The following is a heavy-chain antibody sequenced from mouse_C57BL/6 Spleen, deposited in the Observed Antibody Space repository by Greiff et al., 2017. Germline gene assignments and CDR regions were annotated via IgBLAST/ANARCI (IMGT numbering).Heavy chain of an antibody. V-gene: IGHV1-81*01. CDR1: CYTFTSYG. CDR3: ARSDDYDFDY. J-gene: IGHJ2*01. CDR2: IYPRSGNT. Sequence: QVQLKESGAELARPGASVKLSCMASCYTFTSYGISWVKQRTGQGLEWIGEIYPRSGNTYYNEKFKGKATLTADKSSSTAYMELRSLTSEDSAVYFCARSDDYDFDYWGQGTTLTVSS. D-gene: IGHD2-4*01.